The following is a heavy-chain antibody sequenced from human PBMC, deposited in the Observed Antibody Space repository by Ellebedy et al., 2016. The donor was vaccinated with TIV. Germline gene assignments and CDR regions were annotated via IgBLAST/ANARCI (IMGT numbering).Heavy chain of an antibody. Sequence: PGGSLRLSCAASGFNFRSYWMTWVRPAPGEGLEWVAKIRQEGDEIYYVESVKGRFTISRDNAKNSLFLQMNSLRVEDTAVYYCARRASYGDYAVQVNPWFDPWGQGTLVTVSS. D-gene: IGHD4-17*01. CDR3: ARRASYGDYAVQVNPWFDP. J-gene: IGHJ5*02. CDR2: IRQEGDEI. CDR1: GFNFRSYW. V-gene: IGHV3-7*01.